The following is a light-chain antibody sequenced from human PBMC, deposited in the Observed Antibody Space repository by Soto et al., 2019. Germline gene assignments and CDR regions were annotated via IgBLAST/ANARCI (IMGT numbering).Light chain of an antibody. CDR1: QSVSSSY. Sequence: EIVLTQSPGTLSLSPGERATLSCSASQSVSSSYLAWYQQKPGQAPRLLIYGASSSATGIPDRFSGSGSVTDFTLTISSLEPEDFAVYYCQQYGSSPRTFGQGTKVEIK. V-gene: IGKV3-20*01. CDR3: QQYGSSPRT. CDR2: GAS. J-gene: IGKJ1*01.